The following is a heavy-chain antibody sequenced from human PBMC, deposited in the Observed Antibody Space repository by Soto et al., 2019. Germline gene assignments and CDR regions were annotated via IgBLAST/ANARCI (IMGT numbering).Heavy chain of an antibody. Sequence: ASVKVSCKASGYTFTSYYMHWVRQAPGQGLEWMGIINPSGGSTSYAQKFQGRVTMTRDTSTSTVYMELSSLRSEDTAVYYCARERGGHHLTYYYWGMDVWGQGTTVTVSS. J-gene: IGHJ6*02. V-gene: IGHV1-46*01. CDR1: GYTFTSYY. D-gene: IGHD3-10*01. CDR2: INPSGGST. CDR3: ARERGGHHLTYYYWGMDV.